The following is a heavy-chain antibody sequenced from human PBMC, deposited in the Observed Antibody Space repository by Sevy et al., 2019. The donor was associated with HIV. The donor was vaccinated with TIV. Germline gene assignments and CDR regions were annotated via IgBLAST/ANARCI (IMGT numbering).Heavy chain of an antibody. J-gene: IGHJ5*02. CDR1: GYTFTSYY. D-gene: IGHD2-15*01. CDR2: VNPSGGST. V-gene: IGHV1-46*01. CDR3: ARGSGGSRGWFDP. Sequence: ASVKVSCKASGYTFTSYYMNWVRQAPGQGLEWMGIVNPSGGSTSYAQKFQGRVNMTRDTSTSSVYLELSRLRSEDTAVYYCARGSGGSRGWFDPWGQGTLVTVSS.